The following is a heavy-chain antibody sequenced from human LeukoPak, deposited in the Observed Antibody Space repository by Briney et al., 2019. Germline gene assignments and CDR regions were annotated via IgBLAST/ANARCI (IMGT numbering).Heavy chain of an antibody. Sequence: SETLSLTCTVSGGSISSSSYYWGWIRQPPGKGLEWIGSIYYSGSTYYNPSLKSRVTISVDTSKNQFSLKLSSVTAADTAVYYCARRRVTIFGVVIGFDYWGQGTLVTVSS. CDR1: GGSISSSSYY. V-gene: IGHV4-39*07. D-gene: IGHD3-3*01. J-gene: IGHJ4*02. CDR2: IYYSGST. CDR3: ARRRVTIFGVVIGFDY.